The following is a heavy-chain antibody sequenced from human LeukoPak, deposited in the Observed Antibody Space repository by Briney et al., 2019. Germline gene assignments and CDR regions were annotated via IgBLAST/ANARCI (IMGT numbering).Heavy chain of an antibody. CDR1: GGSFSGYY. Sequence: PSETLSLTCAAYGGSFSGYYWSWIRQPPGKGLEWIGEINHSGSTNYNPSLKSRVTISVDTSKNQFSLKLSSVTAADTAVYYCARGRKRRDYFDYWGQGTLVTVSS. V-gene: IGHV4-34*01. CDR2: INHSGST. J-gene: IGHJ4*02. D-gene: IGHD6-25*01. CDR3: ARGRKRRDYFDY.